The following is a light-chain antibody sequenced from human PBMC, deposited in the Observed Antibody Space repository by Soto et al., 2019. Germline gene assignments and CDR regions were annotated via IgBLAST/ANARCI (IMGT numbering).Light chain of an antibody. V-gene: IGLV2-23*02. Sequence: QSVLTQPASVSGSPGQSITISCTGTSSDVGSYNLVSWYQQHPGKAPKLMIYEVSKRPSGVSNRFSGSKSGNTASLTISGLQDEEEADYYCCSYAASSTAAVFGGGTKLTVL. CDR3: CSYAASSTAAV. CDR1: SSDVGSYNL. J-gene: IGLJ2*01. CDR2: EVS.